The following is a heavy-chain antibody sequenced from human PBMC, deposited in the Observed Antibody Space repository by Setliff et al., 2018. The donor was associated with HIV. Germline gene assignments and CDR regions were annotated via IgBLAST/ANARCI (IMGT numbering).Heavy chain of an antibody. CDR2: VTHSGRT. CDR3: ARGVRDNSGWSSYYFDY. Sequence: SETLSLTCAVSGGSFSGYYWSWIRQPPGKGLEWIGEVTHSGRTNYNPSLESRVTTSVDTSKKQFSRRLTSVTAADTAVYYCARGVRDNSGWSSYYFDYWGQGTLVTVSS. D-gene: IGHD6-19*01. CDR1: GGSFSGYY. J-gene: IGHJ4*02. V-gene: IGHV4-34*01.